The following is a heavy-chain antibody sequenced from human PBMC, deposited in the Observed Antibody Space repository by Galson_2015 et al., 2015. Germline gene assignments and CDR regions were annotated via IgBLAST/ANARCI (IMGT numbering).Heavy chain of an antibody. CDR3: AKDHTSYDGWSGYYGPPEFDY. J-gene: IGHJ4*02. CDR1: GFTFRSHA. CDR2: VSGSGGNT. D-gene: IGHD3-3*01. Sequence: SLRLSCAASGFTFRSHAMTWVRQAPGKGLEWVATVSGSGGNTYYTDSVKGRFSVSRDNSNNTVYLQMDSLRVDDMAVYYCAKDHTSYDGWSGYYGPPEFDYWGQGTLVTVAS. V-gene: IGHV3-23*01.